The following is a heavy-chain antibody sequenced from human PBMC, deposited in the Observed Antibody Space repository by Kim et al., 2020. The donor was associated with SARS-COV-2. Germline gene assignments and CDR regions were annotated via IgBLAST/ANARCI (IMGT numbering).Heavy chain of an antibody. CDR2: IWYDGSNK. CDR1: GFTFNSYG. J-gene: IGHJ4*02. D-gene: IGHD1-26*01. Sequence: GGSLRLSCAASGFTFNSYGMHWVRQAPGKGLEWVAVIWYDGSNKNYADSVKGRFTISRDNSKNTLYLQMDSLRAEDTAVYYCAKDEGYSGSYYCNYWGQGTLVTVSS. V-gene: IGHV3-33*06. CDR3: AKDEGYSGSYYCNY.